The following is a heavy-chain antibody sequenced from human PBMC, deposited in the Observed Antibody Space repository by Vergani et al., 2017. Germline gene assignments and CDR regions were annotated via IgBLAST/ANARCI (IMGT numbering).Heavy chain of an antibody. CDR3: ATPASVEYCSGGSCYSGFDY. V-gene: IGHV1-69*01. J-gene: IGHJ4*02. Sequence: QVQLVQSGAEVKKPGSSVKVSCKAPGGTFSSYAISWVRQAPGQGLEWMGGIIPIFGTANYAQKFQGRVTITADEATSTAYMELSGLRSEDTAVYYCATPASVEYCSGGSCYSGFDYWGQGTLVTVSS. D-gene: IGHD2-15*01. CDR2: IIPIFGTA. CDR1: GGTFSSYA.